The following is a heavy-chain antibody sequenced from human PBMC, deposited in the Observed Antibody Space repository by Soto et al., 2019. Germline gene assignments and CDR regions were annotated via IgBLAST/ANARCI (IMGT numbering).Heavy chain of an antibody. J-gene: IGHJ3*02. Sequence: SETLSLTCTVSGGSISSYYWSWIRQPPGKGLEWIGYIYYSGSTNYNPSLKSRVTISVDTSKNQFSLKLSSVTAADTAVYYCARVDYGWYAFDIWGQGTMVTVS. V-gene: IGHV4-59*08. CDR1: GGSISSYY. D-gene: IGHD4-17*01. CDR3: ARVDYGWYAFDI. CDR2: IYYSGST.